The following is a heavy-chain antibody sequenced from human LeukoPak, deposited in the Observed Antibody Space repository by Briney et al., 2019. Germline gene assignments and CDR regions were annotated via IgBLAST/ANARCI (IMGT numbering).Heavy chain of an antibody. J-gene: IGHJ4*02. CDR3: AKGFKSSSWYYFDY. Sequence: GGSLRLSCAASGCTFSSYAMSWVRQAPRKGLEWVSAISGSGGSTYYADSVKGRFTISRDNSKNTLYLQMNSLRAEDTAVYYCAKGFKSSSWYYFDYWGQGTLVTVSS. V-gene: IGHV3-23*01. CDR1: GCTFSSYA. CDR2: ISGSGGST. D-gene: IGHD6-13*01.